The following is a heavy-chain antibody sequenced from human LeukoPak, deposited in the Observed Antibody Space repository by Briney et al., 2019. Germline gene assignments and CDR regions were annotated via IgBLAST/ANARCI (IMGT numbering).Heavy chain of an antibody. V-gene: IGHV3-9*01. Sequence: SGGSLRLSCAASGFTFDDYAMHWVRQAPGKGLEWVSGISWNSGSIGYADSVKGRFTISRDNAKNSLYLQMNSLRAEDTALYYCARGGLGSSGFSDAFDIWGQGTMVTVSS. D-gene: IGHD6-19*01. CDR2: ISWNSGSI. CDR3: ARGGLGSSGFSDAFDI. J-gene: IGHJ3*02. CDR1: GFTFDDYA.